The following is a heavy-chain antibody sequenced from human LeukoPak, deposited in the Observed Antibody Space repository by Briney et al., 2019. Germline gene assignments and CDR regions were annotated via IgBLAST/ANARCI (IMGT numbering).Heavy chain of an antibody. CDR2: INWNADST. CDR1: GFKFSDYG. D-gene: IGHD3-9*01. V-gene: IGHV3-20*04. Sequence: GPGGSLRLSCAASGFKFSDYGMSWVRQAPGKGLEWVSGINWNADSTGYADSVKGRFTISKDNAKNSLFLQMNSLRAEDTAMYYCARAILSDPKYYGMDVWGQGTTVTVSS. J-gene: IGHJ6*02. CDR3: ARAILSDPKYYGMDV.